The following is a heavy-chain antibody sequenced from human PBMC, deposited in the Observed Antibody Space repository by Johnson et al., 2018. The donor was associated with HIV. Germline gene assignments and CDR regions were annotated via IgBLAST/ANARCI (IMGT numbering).Heavy chain of an antibody. CDR3: AREQELIGERAFDI. D-gene: IGHD6-13*01. V-gene: IGHV3-66*01. CDR2: IYSGGST. J-gene: IGHJ3*02. CDR1: GFTVSSNY. Sequence: VQLVESGGGLVQPGGSLRLSCAAFGFTVSSNYMSWVRQAPGKGLEWVSVIYSGGSTYYADSVKGRFTISRDNSKNTLYLHMNSLRAEDTAVYYCAREQELIGERAFDIWGQGTMVTVSS.